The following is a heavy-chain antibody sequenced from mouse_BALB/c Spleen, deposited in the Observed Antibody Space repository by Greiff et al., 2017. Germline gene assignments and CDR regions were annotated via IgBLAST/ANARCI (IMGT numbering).Heavy chain of an antibody. CDR1: GYSITSGY. D-gene: IGHD2-4*01. CDR3: RKAGDYDDGGFAY. CDR2: ISYCGST. J-gene: IGHJ3*01. V-gene: IGHV3-8*02. Sequence: DVQLQESGPSLVKPSQTLSLTCSVTGYSITSGYWNWLRKYPGNKLEYMGYISYCGSTYYNPSLKSRISITRDTSKNQYYLLFNSVTTEDTATYYGRKAGDYDDGGFAYWGQGTLVTVSA.